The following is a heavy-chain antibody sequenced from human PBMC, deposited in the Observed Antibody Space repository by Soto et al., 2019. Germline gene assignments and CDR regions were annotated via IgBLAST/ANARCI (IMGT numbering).Heavy chain of an antibody. CDR2: ISGSGGST. V-gene: IGHV3-23*01. CDR3: AKDRYSYGYLGVY. CDR1: GFTFSSYA. J-gene: IGHJ4*02. Sequence: EVQLLESGGGLVQPGGSLRLSCAASGFTFSSYAMSWVRQAPGKGLEWVSAISGSGGSTYYADSVKGRFTISRVNSKNTLYLQMNSLRAEDTAVYYCAKDRYSYGYLGVYWGQGTLVTVSS. D-gene: IGHD5-18*01.